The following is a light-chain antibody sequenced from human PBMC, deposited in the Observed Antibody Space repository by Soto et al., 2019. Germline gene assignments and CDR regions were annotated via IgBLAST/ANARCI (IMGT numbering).Light chain of an antibody. CDR3: LQGTHRART. CDR1: QSLVYSDGNTY. J-gene: IGKJ1*01. CDR2: KVA. V-gene: IGKV2-30*01. Sequence: DVVMTQSPLSLPVTLGQPASISCRSSQSLVYSDGNTYLDWFQQRPGQSPRRLIYKVASRDSGVPDRFSGSGSGTDFTRKISRVEAEDVGVYYCLQGTHRARTFRQATKVEIK.